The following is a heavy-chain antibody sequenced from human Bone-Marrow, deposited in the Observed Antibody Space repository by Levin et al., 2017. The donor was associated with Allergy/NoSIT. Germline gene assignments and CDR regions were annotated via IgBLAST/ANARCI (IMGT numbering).Heavy chain of an antibody. J-gene: IGHJ3*02. CDR1: GGSISSHSW. CDR3: TRNAWRDDYDGNGFPEAFDI. V-gene: IGHV4-4*02. CDR2: IHHTGAI. D-gene: IGHD3-22*01. Sequence: SETLSLTCAVSGGSISSHSWWSWVRQPPGKGLEWIGEIHHTGAIIASPSLTSRVTLSIDKSKNHFSLNLYSVTAADTAAYYCTRNAWRDDYDGNGFPEAFDIWAKGQWSPSLQ.